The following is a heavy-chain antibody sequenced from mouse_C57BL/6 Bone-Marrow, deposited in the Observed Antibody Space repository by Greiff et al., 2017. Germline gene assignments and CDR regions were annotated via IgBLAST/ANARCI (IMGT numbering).Heavy chain of an antibody. CDR2: SRNKANDYTT. Sequence: EVQVVESGGGLVQSGRSLRLSCATSGFTFSDFYMEWVRQAPGKGLEWIAASRNKANDYTTEYSASVKGRFIVSRDTSQSILYLQMNALRAEDTASYYCARDGAMDYWGQGTSVTVSS. V-gene: IGHV7-1*01. CDR3: ARDGAMDY. J-gene: IGHJ4*01. CDR1: GFTFSDFY.